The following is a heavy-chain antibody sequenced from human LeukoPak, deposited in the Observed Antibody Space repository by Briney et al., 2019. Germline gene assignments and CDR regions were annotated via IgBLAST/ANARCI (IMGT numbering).Heavy chain of an antibody. V-gene: IGHV4-61*01. CDR2: IYYSGST. Sequence: SETLSLTCTVSGGSISSSSYYWSWIRQPPGKGLEWIGYIYYSGSTNYNPSLKSRVTISVDTSKNQFSLKLSSVTAADTAVYYCAKGRKDFDTNLGPFDSWGQGILVTVSS. J-gene: IGHJ4*02. D-gene: IGHD3-9*01. CDR3: AKGRKDFDTNLGPFDS. CDR1: GGSISSSSYY.